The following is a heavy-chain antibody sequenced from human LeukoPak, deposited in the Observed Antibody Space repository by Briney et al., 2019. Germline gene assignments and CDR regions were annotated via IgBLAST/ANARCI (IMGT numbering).Heavy chain of an antibody. D-gene: IGHD2-2*02. V-gene: IGHV3-23*01. CDR1: GFTFSSYA. CDR2: ISGSGGST. CDR3: ARDPSPYCSSTSCYSWFDP. J-gene: IGHJ5*02. Sequence: AGGSLRLSCAASGFTFSSYAMSWVRQAPGKGLEWVSAISGSGGSTYYADSVKGRFTISRDNSKNTLYLQMNSLRAEDTAVYYCARDPSPYCSSTSCYSWFDPWGQGTLVTVSS.